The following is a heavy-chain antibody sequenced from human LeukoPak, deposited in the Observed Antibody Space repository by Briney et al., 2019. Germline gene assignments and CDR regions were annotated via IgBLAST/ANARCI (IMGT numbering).Heavy chain of an antibody. D-gene: IGHD6-19*01. J-gene: IGHJ4*02. Sequence: GGSLRLSCAASGFIFSSYWMTWVRQAPGKGLEWVANIKQDGSEQYYVDSVRGRFTISRDNARNSLYLQMNSLRAEDTAVYYCVRVKYSSAGYWGQGTLVTVSS. CDR1: GFIFSSYW. CDR2: IKQDGSEQ. V-gene: IGHV3-7*03. CDR3: VRVKYSSAGY.